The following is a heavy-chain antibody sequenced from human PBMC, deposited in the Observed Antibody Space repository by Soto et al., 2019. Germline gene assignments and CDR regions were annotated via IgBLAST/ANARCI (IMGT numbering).Heavy chain of an antibody. Sequence: EVQLLESGGGLVQPGGSLRLSCAASGFTFSSYAMSWVRQAPGKGLEWVSAISGSGGSTYYADSVKGRFTISRDNSKNTLYLQMNSLRAEDTAVYYCAKAIVLRFLEWLLHFDYWGQGTLVTVSS. D-gene: IGHD3-3*01. J-gene: IGHJ4*02. CDR1: GFTFSSYA. V-gene: IGHV3-23*01. CDR2: ISGSGGST. CDR3: AKAIVLRFLEWLLHFDY.